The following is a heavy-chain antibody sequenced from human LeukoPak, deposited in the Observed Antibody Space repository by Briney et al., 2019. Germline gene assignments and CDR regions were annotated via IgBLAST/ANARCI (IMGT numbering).Heavy chain of an antibody. CDR2: MSGNGGNT. V-gene: IGHV3-23*01. J-gene: IGHJ4*02. D-gene: IGHD3-22*01. Sequence: PGGSLRLSCAASGFTFSNHAMSWVRQAPGKGLEWVSAMSGNGGNTYYADSVKGRFTISRDNSKNTLYLQMNGLRAEDTAIYYCAKDVAYYYVSSGYYHFDYWGQGTLVTVSS. CDR1: GFTFSNHA. CDR3: AKDVAYYYVSSGYYHFDY.